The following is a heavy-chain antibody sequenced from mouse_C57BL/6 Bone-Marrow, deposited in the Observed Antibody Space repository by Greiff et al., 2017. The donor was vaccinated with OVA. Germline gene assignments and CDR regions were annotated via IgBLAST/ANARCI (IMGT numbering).Heavy chain of an antibody. CDR2: FNPSTGGT. Sequence: EVQLQQSGPELVKPGASVKISCKASGYSFTGYYMHWVKQSPEKSLEWIGEFNPSTGGTSYNQKFKGKATLTVDKSSSTAYMQLKSLPSEDSAVYYCARRIYYYGSSYDYWYFDVWGKGTTVTVSS. CDR1: GYSFTGYY. J-gene: IGHJ1*03. D-gene: IGHD1-1*01. V-gene: IGHV1-43*01. CDR3: ARRIYYYGSSYDYWYFDV.